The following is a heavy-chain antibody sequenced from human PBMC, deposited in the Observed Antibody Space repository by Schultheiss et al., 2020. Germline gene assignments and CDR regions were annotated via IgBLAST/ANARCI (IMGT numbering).Heavy chain of an antibody. J-gene: IGHJ1*01. CDR2: IYYSGST. V-gene: IGHV4-34*01. Sequence: SETLSLTCAVRGGSFSGYYWSWIRQTPGKGLEWIGSIYYSGSTYYNPSLKSRVTISVDTSKNQFSLKLSSVTAADTAVYYCARAQAYCGGDCYQHWGQGTLVTGYS. D-gene: IGHD2-21*01. CDR3: ARAQAYCGGDCYQH. CDR1: GGSFSGYY.